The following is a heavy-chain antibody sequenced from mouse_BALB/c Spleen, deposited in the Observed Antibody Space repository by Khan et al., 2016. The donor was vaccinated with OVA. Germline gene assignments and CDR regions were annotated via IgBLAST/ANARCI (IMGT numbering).Heavy chain of an antibody. V-gene: IGHV2-4*02. CDR1: GFSLTNYG. CDR2: KWSDGNT. J-gene: IGHJ4*01. Sequence: QVQLKESGPGLVQPSQSLSITCTVSGFSLTNYGIHWVRQPPGKGLEWLGLKWSDGNTDYNADFISRLSHSKDHTQSKVFFKMNSLQTDDTAIYYVARKRGVHYNMDYWGQGTSVTVSS. CDR3: ARKRGVHYNMDY.